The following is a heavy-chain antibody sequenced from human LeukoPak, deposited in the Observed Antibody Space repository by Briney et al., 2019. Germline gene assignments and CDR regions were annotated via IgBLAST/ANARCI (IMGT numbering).Heavy chain of an antibody. D-gene: IGHD2-21*02. CDR1: GFTFSSYG. CDR2: ISYDGSNK. CDR3: AKDAVIVVVTALDY. V-gene: IGHV3-30*18. Sequence: GGSLRLSCAASGFTFSSYGMHWVRQAPGKGLEWVAVISYDGSNKYYADSVKGRFTISRDNSKNTLYLQMNSLRAEDTAVYYCAKDAVIVVVTALDYWGQGTLVTVSS. J-gene: IGHJ4*02.